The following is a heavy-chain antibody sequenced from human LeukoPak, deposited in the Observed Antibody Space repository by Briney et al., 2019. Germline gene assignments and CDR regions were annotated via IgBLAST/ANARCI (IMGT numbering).Heavy chain of an antibody. CDR3: AREKQLGYYYYMDV. J-gene: IGHJ6*03. D-gene: IGHD6-13*01. CDR1: GFTFSDYY. CDR2: ISSSGSTI. V-gene: IGHV3-11*04. Sequence: PGGSLRLSCAASGFTFSDYYMSWIRQAPGKGLEWVSYISSSGSTIYYADSVKGRFTISRDNAKNSLYLQMNSLRAEDTAVYYCAREKQLGYYYYMDVWGKGTTVTVSS.